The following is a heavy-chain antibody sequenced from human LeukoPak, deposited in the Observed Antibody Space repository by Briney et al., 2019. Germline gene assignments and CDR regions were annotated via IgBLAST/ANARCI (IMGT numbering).Heavy chain of an antibody. J-gene: IGHJ4*02. Sequence: PSETLSLTCAVYGGSFSGYYWTWIRQSPGRGLEWIGEIKHSRRTNYNPSLKSRATISVDTSKNQFSLNLISVTAADTAVYYCARDRDISSPTDYWGQGTLVTVSS. CDR1: GGSFSGYY. V-gene: IGHV4-34*01. CDR2: IKHSRRT. D-gene: IGHD6-6*01. CDR3: ARDRDISSPTDY.